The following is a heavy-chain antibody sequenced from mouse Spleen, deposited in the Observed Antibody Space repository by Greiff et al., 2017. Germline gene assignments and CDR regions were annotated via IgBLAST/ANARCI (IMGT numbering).Heavy chain of an antibody. V-gene: IGHV1-69*02. D-gene: IGHD1-1*01. CDR3: TRRGTVVDYDAMDY. Sequence: QVQLQQPGAELVRPGASVKLSCKASGYTFTSYWINWVKQRPGQGLEWIGNIYPSDSYTNYNQKFKDKATLTVDKSSSTAYMQLSSPTSEDSAVYYCTRRGTVVDYDAMDYWGQGTSVTVSS. CDR2: IYPSDSYT. CDR1: GYTFTSYW. J-gene: IGHJ4*01.